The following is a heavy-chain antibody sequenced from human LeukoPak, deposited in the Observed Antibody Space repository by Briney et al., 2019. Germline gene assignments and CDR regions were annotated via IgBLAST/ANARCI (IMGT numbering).Heavy chain of an antibody. V-gene: IGHV1-8*01. J-gene: IGHJ5*02. CDR3: ARGLGYCDGATCSTWFDP. CDR2: MNPNSGNT. CDR1: GHTLTSYD. Sequence: ASVKVSCEASGHTLTSYDIHWVWQATGQGLEWMGWMNPNSGNTGYAQKFQGRVTMTRDTSISTAYMELSSLKYEDTAVYYCARGLGYCDGATCSTWFDPWGQGTLVTVSS. D-gene: IGHD2-15*01.